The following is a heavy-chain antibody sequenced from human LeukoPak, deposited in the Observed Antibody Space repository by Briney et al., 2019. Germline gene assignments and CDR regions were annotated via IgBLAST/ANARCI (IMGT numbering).Heavy chain of an antibody. CDR3: ARGYNTRWYSARMDV. D-gene: IGHD6-13*01. V-gene: IGHV3-48*03. J-gene: IGHJ6*03. Sequence: GGSLRLSCAASGFTFSSYEMNWVRQAPGKGLEWISYIGGSGSTIYYADPVKGRFTISRDNAQNTVDLQMKSLRAEDTAVYYCARGYNTRWYSARMDVWGKGTTVTVSS. CDR1: GFTFSSYE. CDR2: IGGSGSTI.